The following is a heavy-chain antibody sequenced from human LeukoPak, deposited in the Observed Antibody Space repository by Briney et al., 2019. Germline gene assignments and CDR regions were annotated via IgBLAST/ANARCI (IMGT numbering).Heavy chain of an antibody. V-gene: IGHV5-51*01. Sequence: GESLQISCKGVGYSFTNYWIGWVRQMPGKDMEWMGVIYPGDSRVRYNPSFQGQVTISVDKSVSTAYLQWISLKASDTAMYYCACRDLSSTWSYPWGQGTLVTVSS. CDR2: IYPGDSRV. CDR1: GYSFTNYW. J-gene: IGHJ5*02. D-gene: IGHD6-13*01. CDR3: ACRDLSSTWSYP.